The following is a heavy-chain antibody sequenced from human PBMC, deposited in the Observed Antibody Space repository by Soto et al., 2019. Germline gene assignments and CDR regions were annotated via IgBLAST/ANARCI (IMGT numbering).Heavy chain of an antibody. CDR1: GGSISSYY. CDR2: IYYSGST. V-gene: IGHV4-59*08. D-gene: IGHD7-27*01. Sequence: PSETLSLTCTVSGGSISSYYWSWIRQPPGKGLEWIGYIYYSGSTNYNPSLKSRATISVDRSKNQFSLKLSSVTAADTAVYYCARRWGTSFDFWGQGTLVTVSS. J-gene: IGHJ4*02. CDR3: ARRWGTSFDF.